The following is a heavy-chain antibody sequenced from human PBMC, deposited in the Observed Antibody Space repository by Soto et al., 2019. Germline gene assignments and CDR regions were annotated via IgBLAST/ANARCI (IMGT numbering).Heavy chain of an antibody. D-gene: IGHD2-2*01. Sequence: ASVKVSCKTSGYTFTSYGISWVRQAPGQGLEWMGWITAYGGNSNYAQKFQGRLTMTTDTPTSTAYMELRSLRSDDTAVYYCARDRVEPGPDYWGQGTLVTVS. CDR3: ARDRVEPGPDY. CDR2: ITAYGGNS. J-gene: IGHJ4*02. CDR1: GYTFTSYG. V-gene: IGHV1-18*01.